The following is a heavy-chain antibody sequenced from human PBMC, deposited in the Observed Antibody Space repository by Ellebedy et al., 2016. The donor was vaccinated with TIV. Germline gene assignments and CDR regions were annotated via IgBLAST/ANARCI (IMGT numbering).Heavy chain of an antibody. CDR1: GGTFSSYA. Sequence: ASVKVSCKASGGTFSSYAISWVRQAPGQGLEWMGGIIPIFGTANYAQKFQGRVTITADESTSTAYMELSSLRSEDTAVHYCARDLAAAGKGVIHGDDYWGQGTLVTVSS. V-gene: IGHV1-69*13. CDR3: ARDLAAAGKGVIHGDDY. J-gene: IGHJ4*02. D-gene: IGHD6-13*01. CDR2: IIPIFGTA.